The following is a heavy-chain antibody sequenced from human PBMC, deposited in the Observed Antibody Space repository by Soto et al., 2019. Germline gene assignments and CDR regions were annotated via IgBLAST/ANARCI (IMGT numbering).Heavy chain of an antibody. V-gene: IGHV1-69*13. CDR2: IIPIFGTA. CDR3: ARAGAAIGGNWFDP. D-gene: IGHD2-2*02. J-gene: IGHJ5*02. CDR1: GGTFSSYA. Sequence: WASVKVSCKASGGTFSSYAISWVRQAPGQGLEWMGGIIPIFGTANYAQKFQGRVTITADESTSTAYMELSSLRSEDTAVYYCARAGAAIGGNWFDPWGQGTLVTVSS.